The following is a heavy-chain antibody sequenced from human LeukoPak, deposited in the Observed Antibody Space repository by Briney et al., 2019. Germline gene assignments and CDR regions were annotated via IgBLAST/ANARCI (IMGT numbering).Heavy chain of an antibody. CDR1: GFTFSSYS. CDR2: ISSSSSYI. D-gene: IGHD3/OR15-3a*01. V-gene: IGHV3-21*01. Sequence: GGSLRLSCAASGFTFSSYSMNWVRQAPGKGLEWVSSISSSSSYIHYADSVKGRFTISRDNAKNSLYLQMNSLRAEDTAVYYCARDGFSWAGDYYYYMDVWGKGTTVTVSS. CDR3: ARDGFSWAGDYYYYMDV. J-gene: IGHJ6*03.